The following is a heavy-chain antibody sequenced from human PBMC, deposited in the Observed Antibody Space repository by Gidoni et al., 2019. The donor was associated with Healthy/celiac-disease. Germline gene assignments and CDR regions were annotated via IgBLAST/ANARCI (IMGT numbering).Heavy chain of an antibody. CDR2: ISSSSITI. Sequence: EVQLVESGGGLVQPGGSLRLSCAASGFPFSRYSMNWVRQAPGKGLEWVSYISSSSITIYDADSVKGRFTISRDNAKNSLYLQMNSLRDEDTAVYYCARGEGAGSTIFEVVIGYYFDYWGQGTLVTVSS. CDR1: GFPFSRYS. D-gene: IGHD3-3*01. V-gene: IGHV3-48*02. J-gene: IGHJ4*02. CDR3: ARGEGAGSTIFEVVIGYYFDY.